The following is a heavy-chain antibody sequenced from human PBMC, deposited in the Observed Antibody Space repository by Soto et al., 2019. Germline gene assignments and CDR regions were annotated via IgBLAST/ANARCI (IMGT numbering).Heavy chain of an antibody. CDR2: IKSKTDGGTT. J-gene: IGHJ3*02. D-gene: IGHD3-16*02. Sequence: GGSLRLSCAASGFTFSNAWMSWVRQAPGKGLEWVGRIKSKTDGGTTDYAAPVKGRFTISRDDSKNTLYLQMNSLKTEDTAVYYCTTRTINYVCGSYRYTFDAIDIWGQGTIVTVS. CDR1: GFTFSNAW. V-gene: IGHV3-15*01. CDR3: TTRTINYVCGSYRYTFDAIDI.